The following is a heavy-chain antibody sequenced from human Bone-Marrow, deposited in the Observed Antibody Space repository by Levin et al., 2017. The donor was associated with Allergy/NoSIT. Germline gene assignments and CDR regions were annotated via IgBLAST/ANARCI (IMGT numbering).Heavy chain of an antibody. D-gene: IGHD6-19*01. CDR2: IYSGGST. J-gene: IGHJ4*02. Sequence: SGGSLRLSCAASGFTVSSNYMSWVRQAPGKGLEWVSVIYSGGSTYYADSVKGRFTISRDNSKNTLYLQMNSLRAEDTAVYYCARTLAVAGIPFDYWGQGTLVTVSS. CDR1: GFTVSSNY. V-gene: IGHV3-66*01. CDR3: ARTLAVAGIPFDY.